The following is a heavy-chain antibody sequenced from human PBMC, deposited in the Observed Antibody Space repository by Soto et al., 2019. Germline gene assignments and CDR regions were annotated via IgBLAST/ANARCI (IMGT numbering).Heavy chain of an antibody. CDR1: GYTFTGYY. J-gene: IGHJ6*02. CDR3: ARETKSDYGDYADYYYGMDV. CDR2: INPNSGGT. V-gene: IGHV1-2*04. D-gene: IGHD4-17*01. Sequence: ASVKVSCKASGYTFTGYYMHWVRQAPGQGLEWMGWINPNSGGTNYAQKFQGWVTMTRDTSISTAYMELSRLRSDDTAVYYCARETKSDYGDYADYYYGMDVWGQGTTVTVYS.